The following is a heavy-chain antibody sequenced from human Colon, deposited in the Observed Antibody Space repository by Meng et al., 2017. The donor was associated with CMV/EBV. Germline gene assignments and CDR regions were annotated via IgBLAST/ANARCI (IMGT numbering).Heavy chain of an antibody. J-gene: IGHJ4*02. CDR3: ARDIGWSSFYRFDS. V-gene: IGHV4-38-2*02. Sequence: SETLSLTCTISGDSISSGYYWGWIRQPPGKGLEYIGSIYYLGTTYYSPSLRGRVAISLDTSNNQFSLKLTSMTAADTAIYYRARDIGWSSFYRFDSWGQGALVTVSS. CDR1: GDSISSGYY. D-gene: IGHD3-3*01. CDR2: IYYLGTT.